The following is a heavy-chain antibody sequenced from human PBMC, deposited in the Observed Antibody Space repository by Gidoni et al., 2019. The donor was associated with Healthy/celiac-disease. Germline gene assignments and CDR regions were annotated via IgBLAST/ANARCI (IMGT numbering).Heavy chain of an antibody. D-gene: IGHD3-10*01. CDR1: GFTFSSYA. CDR2: ISGSGGST. J-gene: IGHJ4*02. V-gene: IGHV3-23*01. CDR3: AKVVVRGEGTDY. Sequence: EVQLLESGGGLVQPGGSLRLSCAASGFTFSSYAMSWVRQAPGKGLAWVSAISGSGGSTYYADSVKGRFTISRDNSKNTLYLQMNSLRAEDTAVYYCAKVVVRGEGTDYWGQGTLVTVSS.